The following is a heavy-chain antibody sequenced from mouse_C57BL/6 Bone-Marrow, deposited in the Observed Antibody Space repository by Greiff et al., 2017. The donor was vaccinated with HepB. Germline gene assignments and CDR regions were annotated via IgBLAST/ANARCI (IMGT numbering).Heavy chain of an antibody. V-gene: IGHV1-5*01. J-gene: IGHJ2*01. CDR3: TRVGHYYGSTRYYFDY. Sequence: EVQLQQSGTVLARPGASVKMSCKTSGYTFTSYWMHWVNQRPGQGLEWIGAIYPGNSDTSYNQKFKGKAKLTAVTSASTAYMELSSLTNEDSAVYYCTRVGHYYGSTRYYFDYWGQGTTLTVSS. CDR1: GYTFTSYW. CDR2: IYPGNSDT. D-gene: IGHD1-1*01.